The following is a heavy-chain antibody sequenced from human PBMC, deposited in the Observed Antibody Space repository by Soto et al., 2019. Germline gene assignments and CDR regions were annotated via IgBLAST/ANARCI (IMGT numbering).Heavy chain of an antibody. V-gene: IGHV4-34*01. Sequence: PSETLSLTCAVYGGSFSGYYWSWIRQPPGKGLEWIGEINHSGSTDYNPSLKSRVTISVDTSKNQFSLKLSSVTAADTAVYYCARARITMVRGPNGRWFDPWGQGTLVTVSS. CDR3: ARARITMVRGPNGRWFDP. J-gene: IGHJ5*02. CDR1: GGSFSGYY. D-gene: IGHD3-10*01. CDR2: INHSGST.